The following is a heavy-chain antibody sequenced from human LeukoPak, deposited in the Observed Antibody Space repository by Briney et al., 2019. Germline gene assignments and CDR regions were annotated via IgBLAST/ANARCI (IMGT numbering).Heavy chain of an antibody. D-gene: IGHD3-10*01. V-gene: IGHV3-66*01. Sequence: GGSLRLSCAASGFTVSSNYMSWVRQAPGKGLEWVSVIYSGGSTYYADSVKGRFTISRDNSKNTLYLQMNSLRAEDTAVYYCARVIGLYYGSGLDYWGQGTLVTVSS. CDR3: ARVIGLYYGSGLDY. J-gene: IGHJ4*02. CDR1: GFTVSSNY. CDR2: IYSGGST.